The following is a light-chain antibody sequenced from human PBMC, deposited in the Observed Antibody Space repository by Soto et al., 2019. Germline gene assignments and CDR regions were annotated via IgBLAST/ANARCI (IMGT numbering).Light chain of an antibody. J-gene: IGKJ1*01. Sequence: DFQMTQSPSTLSSSVGYIFTITCGASQNIRSRLAWFQQKPGKAPKLLIYKASTLKSGVPSRFSGSGSGTEFTLTISSLQPDDFATYYCQHYNSYSEAFGQGTKVDIK. CDR1: QNIRSR. V-gene: IGKV1-5*03. CDR2: KAS. CDR3: QHYNSYSEA.